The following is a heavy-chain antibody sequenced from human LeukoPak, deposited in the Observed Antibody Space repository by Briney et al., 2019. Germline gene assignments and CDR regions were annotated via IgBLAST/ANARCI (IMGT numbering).Heavy chain of an antibody. CDR2: IYYSGST. V-gene: IGHV4-39*07. Sequence: SETLSLTCTVSGDSISSSNCYWGWIRQPPGKGLEWIGSIYYSGSTYYNPSLKSRVTISVDTSKNQFSLKLSSVTAADTAVYYCARTTMVRGTYYMDVWGKGTTVTVSS. D-gene: IGHD3-10*01. J-gene: IGHJ6*03. CDR3: ARTTMVRGTYYMDV. CDR1: GDSISSSNCY.